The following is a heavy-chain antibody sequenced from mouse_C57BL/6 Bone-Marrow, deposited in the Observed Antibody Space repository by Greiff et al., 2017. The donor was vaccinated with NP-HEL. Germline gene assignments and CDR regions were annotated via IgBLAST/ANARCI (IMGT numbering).Heavy chain of an antibody. D-gene: IGHD1-1*01. CDR1: GYTFTSYG. V-gene: IGHV1-81*01. CDR2: IYPRSGNT. Sequence: QVQLQQSGAELARPGASVKLSCKASGYTFTSYGISWVKQRTGQGLEWIGEIYPRSGNTYYNEKFKGKATLTADKSSSTASMELRSLTSEDSAVYFCARGNIITTVVATHYWYFDVWGTGTTVTVSS. CDR3: ARGNIITTVVATHYWYFDV. J-gene: IGHJ1*03.